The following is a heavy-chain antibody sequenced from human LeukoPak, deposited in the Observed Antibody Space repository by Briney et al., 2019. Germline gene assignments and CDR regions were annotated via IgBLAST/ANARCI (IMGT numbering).Heavy chain of an antibody. V-gene: IGHV1-46*01. CDR2: INPSGGGT. J-gene: IGHJ4*02. CDR1: GYTFTSYY. Sequence: PEASVKVSCKASGYTFTSYYMHWGRQAPGQGLEWMGIINPSGGGTSYAQKFQGRVTMTRDTSTSTVYMELSSLRSEDTAVYYCARDPRGRDYFDYWGQGTLVTVSS. CDR3: ARDPRGRDYFDY.